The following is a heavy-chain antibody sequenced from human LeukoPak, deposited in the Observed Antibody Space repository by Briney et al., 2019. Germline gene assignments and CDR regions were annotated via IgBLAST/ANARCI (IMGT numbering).Heavy chain of an antibody. D-gene: IGHD4-17*01. CDR1: GYTFTSYG. Sequence: ASVKVSCKASGYTFTSYGISWVRQAPGQGLEWMGWISAYNGNTNYAQKLQGRVTMTTDTSTSTAYMELRSLRSDDTAVYYCARDQDGDYEKWFDPWGQGTLVTVSS. V-gene: IGHV1-18*01. J-gene: IGHJ5*02. CDR2: ISAYNGNT. CDR3: ARDQDGDYEKWFDP.